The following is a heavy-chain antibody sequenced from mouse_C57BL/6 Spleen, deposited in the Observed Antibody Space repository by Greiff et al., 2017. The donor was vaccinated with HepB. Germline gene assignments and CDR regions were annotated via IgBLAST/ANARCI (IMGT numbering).Heavy chain of an antibody. D-gene: IGHD1-1*01. CDR3: AREITTVVGGVDY. CDR1: GYTFTSYG. V-gene: IGHV1-81*01. J-gene: IGHJ2*01. CDR2: IYPRSGNT. Sequence: QVQLQQSGAELARPGASVKLSCKASGYTFTSYGISWVKQRTGQGLEWIGEIYPRSGNTYYNEKFKGKATLTADKSSSTAYMELRSLTSEDSAVYFCAREITTVVGGVDYWGQGTTLTVSS.